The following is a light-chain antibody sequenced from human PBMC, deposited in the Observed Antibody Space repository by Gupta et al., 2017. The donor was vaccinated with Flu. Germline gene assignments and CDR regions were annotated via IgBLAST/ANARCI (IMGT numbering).Light chain of an antibody. CDR3: SSDTSSSTWV. J-gene: IGLJ3*02. V-gene: IGLV2-14*01. CDR1: SSDVGGYNY. CDR2: EVS. Sequence: QSALTQPASVSGSPGQSITISCTGTSSDVGGYNYVSWYQQHPGKAPKLMIYEVSNRPAGVANRFSGSKSGNTASLTISVRQEEDEADYYCSSDTSSSTWVFGGGTKLTVL.